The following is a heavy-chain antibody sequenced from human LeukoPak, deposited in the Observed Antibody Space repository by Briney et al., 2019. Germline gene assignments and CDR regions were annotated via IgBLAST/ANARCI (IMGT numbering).Heavy chain of an antibody. J-gene: IGHJ4*02. Sequence: GGSLRLSCAASGFTFSSYGMHWVRQAPGKGLEWVAVIWYDGSNKYYADSVKGRFTISRDNAKNSLYLQMNSLRAEDTAVYYCARDSGYDILTGYSYRIFDYWGQGTLVTVPS. CDR2: IWYDGSNK. CDR3: ARDSGYDILTGYSYRIFDY. D-gene: IGHD3-9*01. CDR1: GFTFSSYG. V-gene: IGHV3-33*01.